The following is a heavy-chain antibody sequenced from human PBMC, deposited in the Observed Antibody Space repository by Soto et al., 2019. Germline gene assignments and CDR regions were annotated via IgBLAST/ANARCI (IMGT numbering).Heavy chain of an antibody. J-gene: IGHJ4*02. CDR1: GVAFSFYS. CDR2: ISGNGATT. CDR3: AKDRGGFTSGWEFFDF. D-gene: IGHD6-19*01. Sequence: EVALLESGGGLVQPGESLRLSCEVSGVAFSFYSMSWVRQAPGKGLEWVASISGNGATTYYAASGKGRFTFSRDNSKNTVHLQMNSLRGEDTAVYYCAKDRGGFTSGWEFFDFWGQGTLVTVSS. V-gene: IGHV3-23*01.